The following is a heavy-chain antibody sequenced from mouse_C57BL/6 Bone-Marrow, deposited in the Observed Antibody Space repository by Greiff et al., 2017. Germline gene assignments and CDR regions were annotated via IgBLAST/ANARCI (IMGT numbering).Heavy chain of an antibody. V-gene: IGHV1-61*01. CDR3: ESGWPGLMDY. CDR2: IYPSDGET. D-gene: IGHD3-1*01. CDR1: GYTFTSYW. J-gene: IGHJ4*01. Sequence: VQLQQPGAELVRPGSSVKLSCKASGYTFTSYWMDWVKQRPGQGLEWIGKIYPSDGETNYNQKFKDKATLTVDKSSSTAYMQLSSLTSEDSAVYYCESGWPGLMDYWGQGTSVTVSS.